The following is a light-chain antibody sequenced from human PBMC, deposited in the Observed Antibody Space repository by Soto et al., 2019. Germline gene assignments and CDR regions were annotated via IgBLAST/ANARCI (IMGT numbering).Light chain of an antibody. CDR3: QQYDSYPRT. CDR2: KAS. J-gene: IGKJ1*01. Sequence: DIQMTQSPSTLSASVGDRVTITCRASQSVSSWLAWYQQKPGKAPKLLIYKASGLESGVPSRFSGSGSGTEFTLTISSLQPDDFATYYCQQYDSYPRTFGQGTNVQIK. CDR1: QSVSSW. V-gene: IGKV1-5*03.